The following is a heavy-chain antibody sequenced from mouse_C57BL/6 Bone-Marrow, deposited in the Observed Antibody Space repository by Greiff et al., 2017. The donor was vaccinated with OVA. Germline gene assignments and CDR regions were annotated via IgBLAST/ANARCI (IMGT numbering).Heavy chain of an antibody. CDR2: IDPETGGT. Sequence: QVQLKQSGAELVRPGASVTLSCKASGYTFTDYEMHWVKQTPVHGLEWIGAIDPETGGTAYNQKFKGKAIQTADKSSCTAYMELRSLTSEDSAVYYSTRYYYGSRGFDYWGQGTTLTVSS. CDR3: TRYYYGSRGFDY. V-gene: IGHV1-15*01. J-gene: IGHJ2*01. CDR1: GYTFTDYE. D-gene: IGHD1-1*01.